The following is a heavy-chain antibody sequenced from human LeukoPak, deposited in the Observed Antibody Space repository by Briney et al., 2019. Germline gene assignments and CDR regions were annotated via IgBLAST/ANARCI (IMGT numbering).Heavy chain of an antibody. Sequence: GRSLRLSCAASGFTFSSYGMHWVRQAPGKGLEWVAVISYDGSNKNYADSVKGRFTISRDNSKNMLYLQMNSLRVEDMAVYYCAKDGSSWYEDTWFDPWGQGTLVIVSS. CDR3: AKDGSSWYEDTWFDP. V-gene: IGHV3-30*18. D-gene: IGHD6-13*01. CDR1: GFTFSSYG. J-gene: IGHJ5*02. CDR2: ISYDGSNK.